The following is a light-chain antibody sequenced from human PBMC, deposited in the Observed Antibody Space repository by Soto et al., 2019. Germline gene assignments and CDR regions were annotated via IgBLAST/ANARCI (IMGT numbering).Light chain of an antibody. CDR1: QSVSSSY. CDR3: QHYGTSPTWT. V-gene: IGKV3-20*01. Sequence: DIVLTQSPGTLSLSPGERATLSCRASQSVSSSYLAWYQQKPGQAPRLLIYGASNRATVIPDRFSGGGSGTDFTLTISRLEPEDFVVYYCQHYGTSPTWTFGQGTKVEIK. CDR2: GAS. J-gene: IGKJ1*01.